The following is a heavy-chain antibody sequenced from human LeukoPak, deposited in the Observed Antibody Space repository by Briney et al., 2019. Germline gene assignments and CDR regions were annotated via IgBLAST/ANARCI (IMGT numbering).Heavy chain of an antibody. V-gene: IGHV1-2*02. J-gene: IGHJ4*02. Sequence: ASVEVSCKASGYTLTGYYMHWVRQAPGQGLEWMGWINPNSGGTNYAQKFQGRATMTRDTSISTAYMELSRLRSDDTAVYYCARDGGSYSGFDHWGQGTLVTVSS. CDR2: INPNSGGT. CDR1: GYTLTGYY. D-gene: IGHD1-26*01. CDR3: ARDGGSYSGFDH.